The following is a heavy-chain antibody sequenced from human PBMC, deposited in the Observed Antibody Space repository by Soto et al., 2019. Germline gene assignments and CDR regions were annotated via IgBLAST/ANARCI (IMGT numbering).Heavy chain of an antibody. CDR1: GFTFSSYA. Sequence: ESGGGVVQPGRSLRLSCAASGFTFSSYAMHWVRQAPGKGLEWVAVISYDGSNKYYADSVKGRFTISRDNSKNTLYLQMNSLRAEDTAVYYCARTLQAAAGGEVPLAMDVWGQGTTVTVSS. J-gene: IGHJ6*02. D-gene: IGHD6-13*01. CDR2: ISYDGSNK. V-gene: IGHV3-30-3*01. CDR3: ARTLQAAAGGEVPLAMDV.